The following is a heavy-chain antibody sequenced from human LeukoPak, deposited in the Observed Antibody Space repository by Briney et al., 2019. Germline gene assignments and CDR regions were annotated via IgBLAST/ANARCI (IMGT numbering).Heavy chain of an antibody. CDR1: RGTFSSYA. CDR2: IIPILGIA. CDR3: ARAPGDILTSYSHPSQYYGMDV. J-gene: IGHJ6*02. D-gene: IGHD3-9*01. Sequence: ASVKVSCKASRGTFSSYAISWVRQAPGQGLEWMGRIIPILGIANYAQKFQGRVTITADKSTSTAYMELSSLRSEDTAVYYCARAPGDILTSYSHPSQYYGMDVWGQGATVTVSS. V-gene: IGHV1-69*04.